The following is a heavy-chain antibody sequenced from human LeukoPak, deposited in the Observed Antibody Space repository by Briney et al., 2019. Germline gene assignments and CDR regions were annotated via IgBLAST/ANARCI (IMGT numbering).Heavy chain of an antibody. CDR2: FSYSGNT. V-gene: IGHV4-59*01. J-gene: IGHJ3*02. D-gene: IGHD3-3*01. Sequence: PSETLSLTCTVSGGSISTYYWSWIRQPPGKGLEWIGYFSYSGNTNYNPSLQSRVTISVDTSKSHFSLKLTSVTAADTAVYYCARGGSIAIFGVAMDAFDIWGQGTMVTVSS. CDR3: ARGGSIAIFGVAMDAFDI. CDR1: GGSISTYY.